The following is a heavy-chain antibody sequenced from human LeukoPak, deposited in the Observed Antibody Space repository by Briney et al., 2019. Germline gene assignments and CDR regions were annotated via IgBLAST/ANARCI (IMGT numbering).Heavy chain of an antibody. J-gene: IGHJ4*02. CDR1: GYTFTAHF. V-gene: IGHV1-2*06. CDR3: AREPYTSSSDRHEKAFDY. Sequence: RASVQVSCKASGYTFTAHFIHWVRQAPGQGLEWMGQINSNNGGEKYAPKFQGRVTVLRDTSINTIYLDLTSLTSDDTAVYYCAREPYTSSSDRHEKAFDYWGQGTLVTVSS. CDR2: INSNNGGE. D-gene: IGHD6-6*01.